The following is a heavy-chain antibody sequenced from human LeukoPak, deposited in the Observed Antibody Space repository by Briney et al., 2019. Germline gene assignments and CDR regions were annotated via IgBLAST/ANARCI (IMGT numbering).Heavy chain of an antibody. CDR3: VRGNGWYAY. J-gene: IGHJ4*02. V-gene: IGHV4-59*01. D-gene: IGHD6-19*01. Sequence: PSETLSLTCTVSGGSISSYYWSWIRQPPGEGLEWIGYIYYSGSTNYNPSLKSRVTISVDTSKNQVSLKLTSVTAADAAVYYCVRGNGWYAYWGQGTLVTVSS. CDR2: IYYSGST. CDR1: GGSISSYY.